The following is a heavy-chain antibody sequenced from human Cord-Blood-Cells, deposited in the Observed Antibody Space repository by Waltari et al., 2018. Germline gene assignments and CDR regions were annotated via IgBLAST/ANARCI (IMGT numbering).Heavy chain of an antibody. CDR1: GGTFSGYA. Sequence: QVQLVQSGAEVKKPGSSVKVSCKASGGTFSGYAISWVRQAPGQGFEWMGGIIPIFGTANYAQKFQGRVTSTADESTSTAYMELSSLRSEDTAVYYCARDLTYSGSYYWFDPWGQGTLVTVSS. D-gene: IGHD1-26*01. CDR3: ARDLTYSGSYYWFDP. CDR2: IIPIFGTA. J-gene: IGHJ5*02. V-gene: IGHV1-69*01.